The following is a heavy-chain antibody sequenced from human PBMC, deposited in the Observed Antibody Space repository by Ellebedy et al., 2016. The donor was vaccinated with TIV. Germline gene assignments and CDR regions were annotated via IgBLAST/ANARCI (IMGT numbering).Heavy chain of an antibody. V-gene: IGHV3-53*01. CDR1: GFTVSSNY. CDR2: IYSGGTT. CDR3: AGHGDRAMTH. Sequence: PGGSLRLSCAASGFTVSSNYMTWVRQAPGKGLEWVSVIYSGGTTHYADSVKGRFTISRDKSKNTMYVQMNSLRAEDTAVYYCAGHGDRAMTHWGQGTLVTVSS. D-gene: IGHD5-18*01. J-gene: IGHJ4*02.